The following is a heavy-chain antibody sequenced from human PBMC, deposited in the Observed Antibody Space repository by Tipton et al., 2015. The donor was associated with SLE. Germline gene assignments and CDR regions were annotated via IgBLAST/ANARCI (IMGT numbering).Heavy chain of an antibody. CDR1: GFTFSSYS. CDR2: ISSSSSYM. V-gene: IGHV3-21*01. Sequence: GSLRLSCAASGFTFSSYSMNWVRQAPGKGLEWVSSISSSSSYMYYADSVKGRFTISRDNAKNSLYLQMNSLRAEDTAVYYCAKYYYGSGNSWYFDLWGRGTLVTVSS. J-gene: IGHJ2*01. D-gene: IGHD3-10*01. CDR3: AKYYYGSGNSWYFDL.